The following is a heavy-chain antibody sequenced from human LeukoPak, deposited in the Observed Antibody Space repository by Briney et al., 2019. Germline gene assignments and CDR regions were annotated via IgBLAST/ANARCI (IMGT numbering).Heavy chain of an antibody. CDR2: IYYSGTT. Sequence: TSETLSLTCTVSGGSISRYYWSWIRQSPGKGLEWIGYIYYSGTTNYNPSLKSRVTISLNTSKNQFSLKLSSVTAADTAVYYCARDVSSSGSYFDYWGQGTLVTVSS. CDR1: GGSISRYY. J-gene: IGHJ4*02. V-gene: IGHV4-59*01. CDR3: ARDVSSSGSYFDY. D-gene: IGHD6-19*01.